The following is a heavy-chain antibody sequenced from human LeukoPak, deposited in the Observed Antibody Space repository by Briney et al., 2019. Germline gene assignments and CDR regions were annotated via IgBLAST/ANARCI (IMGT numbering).Heavy chain of an antibody. V-gene: IGHV3-11*01. CDR3: ARDYYYDSSGYYYH. Sequence: PGGSLRLSCAASGFTFSDYYMSWIRQAPGKGLEWVSYISSSGSTIYYADSVKGRFTISRDNAKNSLYLQMNSLRAEDTAVYYCARDYYYDSSGYYYHWGQGTLVTVSS. CDR2: ISSSGSTI. CDR1: GFTFSDYY. J-gene: IGHJ5*02. D-gene: IGHD3-22*01.